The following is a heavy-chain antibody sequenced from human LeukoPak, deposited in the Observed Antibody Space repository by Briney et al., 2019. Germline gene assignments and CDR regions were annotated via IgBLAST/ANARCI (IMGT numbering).Heavy chain of an antibody. CDR2: IYYSGST. CDR3: ARRISSGSYSYYFDY. Sequence: SETLSLTFTVSGGSISSYYWSWIRQPPGKGLEWIGYIYYSGSTNYNPSLKSRVTISVDTFKNQFSLKLSSVTAADTAVYYCARRISSGSYSYYFDYWGQGTLVTVSS. D-gene: IGHD1-26*01. V-gene: IGHV4-59*12. J-gene: IGHJ4*02. CDR1: GGSISSYY.